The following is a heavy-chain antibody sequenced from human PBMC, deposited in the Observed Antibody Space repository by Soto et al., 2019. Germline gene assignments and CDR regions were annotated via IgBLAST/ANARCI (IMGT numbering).Heavy chain of an antibody. Sequence: ETLSLTCTVSCGSISSYYWSWIRHPPGNGLEWIGYIYYSGSTNYNPSLKSRVTISVDTSKNQFSLKLSSVTAADTAVYYCARSRTMYYDFWSGYLKYLNWFDPWGQGTLVSVSS. J-gene: IGHJ5*02. CDR2: IYYSGST. CDR3: ARSRTMYYDFWSGYLKYLNWFDP. CDR1: CGSISSYY. D-gene: IGHD3-3*01. V-gene: IGHV4-59*01.